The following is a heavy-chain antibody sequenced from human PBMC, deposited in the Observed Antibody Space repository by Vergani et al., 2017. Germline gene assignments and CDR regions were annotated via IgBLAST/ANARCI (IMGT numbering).Heavy chain of an antibody. CDR1: GFTFDDYA. CDR3: AREAARYYYDSTAYLFDY. V-gene: IGHV3-43D*04. CDR2: ISWDGGST. J-gene: IGHJ4*02. D-gene: IGHD3-22*01. Sequence: EVQLVESGGVVVQPGGSLRLSCAASGFTFDDYAMHWVRQAPGKGLEWVSLISWDGGSTYYADSVKGRFTISRDNAKNSLYLQMNSLRAEDTAVYYCAREAARYYYDSTAYLFDYWGQGTLVTVSS.